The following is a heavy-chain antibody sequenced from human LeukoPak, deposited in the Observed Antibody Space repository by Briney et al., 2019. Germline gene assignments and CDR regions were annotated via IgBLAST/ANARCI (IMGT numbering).Heavy chain of an antibody. J-gene: IGHJ4*02. CDR3: ARDSGYGSGSYYPY. CDR2: IHTSGST. D-gene: IGHD3-10*01. V-gene: IGHV4-4*07. Sequence: SETLSLTCTVSGGSISSYYWSWIRQPAGKGLEWIGRIHTSGSTNYNPSLKSRVTMSVDTSKNQFSLKLSSVTATDTAVYYCARDSGYGSGSYYPYWGQGTLVTVSS. CDR1: GGSISSYY.